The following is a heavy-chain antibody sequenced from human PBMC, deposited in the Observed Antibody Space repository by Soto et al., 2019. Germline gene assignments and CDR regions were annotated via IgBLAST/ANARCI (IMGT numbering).Heavy chain of an antibody. CDR1: GGTFSSYT. Sequence: QVQLVQSGAEVKKPGSSVKVSCKASGGTFSSYTISWVRQAPGQGLEWMGRIIPILGIANYAQKFQGRVTITADKSTNTAYMELSSLRSEDTAVYYCAGGALYSSSWYGRNWFDPWGQGTLVTVSS. V-gene: IGHV1-69*02. D-gene: IGHD6-13*01. CDR2: IIPILGIA. CDR3: AGGALYSSSWYGRNWFDP. J-gene: IGHJ5*02.